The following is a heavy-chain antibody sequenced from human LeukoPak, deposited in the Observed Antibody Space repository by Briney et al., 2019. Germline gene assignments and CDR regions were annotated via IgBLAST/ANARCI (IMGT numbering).Heavy chain of an antibody. V-gene: IGHV4-30-2*01. CDR2: IYHSGST. D-gene: IGHD2-2*01. CDR3: ARQILDRYCTSTSCPAHYYFDY. CDR1: GGSISSGGYY. J-gene: IGHJ4*02. Sequence: SETLSLTCTVSGGSISSGGYYWSWIRQPPGKGLEWIGYIYHSGSTYYNPSLKSRVTISVGRSKNQFSLKLSSVTAADTAVYYCARQILDRYCTSTSCPAHYYFDYWGQGTLVTVSS.